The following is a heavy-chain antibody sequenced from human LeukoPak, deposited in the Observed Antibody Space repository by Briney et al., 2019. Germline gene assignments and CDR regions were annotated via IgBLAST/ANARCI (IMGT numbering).Heavy chain of an antibody. D-gene: IGHD4/OR15-4a*01. CDR1: GFTFSNSP. Sequence: LRLSCAVSGFTFSNSPMSWVRQAPGKGLEWVSAITGSGGGTYYADSVKGRFTISRDNSKNTLYLQMNSLRAEDTAVYYCAEDGQYGDYWYYYMDVWGKGTTVTVSS. CDR3: AEDGQYGDYWYYYMDV. J-gene: IGHJ6*03. V-gene: IGHV3-23*01. CDR2: ITGSGGGT.